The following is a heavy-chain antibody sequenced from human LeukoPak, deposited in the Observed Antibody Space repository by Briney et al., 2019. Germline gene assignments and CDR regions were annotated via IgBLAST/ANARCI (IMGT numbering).Heavy chain of an antibody. CDR3: ARGYPLDWNYFDY. D-gene: IGHD3/OR15-3a*01. CDR2: INPSGGST. Sequence: GGSLRLSCAASGYTFTSYYMHWVRQAPGQGLEWMGIINPSGGSTSHAQKFQGRVTMTGDTSTSTVYMELSSLRSEDTAVYYCARGYPLDWNYFDYWGQGTLVTVSS. V-gene: IGHV1-46*01. J-gene: IGHJ4*02. CDR1: GYTFTSYY.